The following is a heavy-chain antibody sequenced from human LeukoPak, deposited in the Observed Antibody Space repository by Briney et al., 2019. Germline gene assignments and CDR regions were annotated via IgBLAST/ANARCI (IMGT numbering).Heavy chain of an antibody. D-gene: IGHD4-11*01. CDR2: ISRSSSYI. CDR3: ARGYSNYAYAFDI. Sequence: GGSLRLSCAASGFTFSGYSMNWVRQAPGKGLEWVSSISRSSSYIYYADSVKGRFIISRDNAKNSLYLQMHTLRSEDTAAYYSARGYSNYAYAFDIWGQGTMVTVPS. V-gene: IGHV3-21*01. CDR1: GFTFSGYS. J-gene: IGHJ3*02.